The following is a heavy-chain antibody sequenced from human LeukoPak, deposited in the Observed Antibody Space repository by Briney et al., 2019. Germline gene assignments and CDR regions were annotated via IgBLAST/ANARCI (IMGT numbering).Heavy chain of an antibody. CDR2: IYYTGST. CDR3: ARTEKSDAFDI. V-gene: IGHV4-59*01. D-gene: IGHD2-21*02. Sequence: SETLSLTCTISGGSISSYYWSWIRQPPGKGLEWIGYIYYTGSTNHNPSLKSRVTISVDTSKNQFSLKLSSVTAADTAVYYCARTEKSDAFDIWGQGTMVTVSS. J-gene: IGHJ3*02. CDR1: GGSISSYY.